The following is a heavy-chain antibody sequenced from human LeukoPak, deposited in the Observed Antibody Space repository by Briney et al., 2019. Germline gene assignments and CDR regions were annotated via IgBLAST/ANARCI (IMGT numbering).Heavy chain of an antibody. Sequence: APQKVSCKASGYTFTSYYMHWVRQAPGQGLEWLGILNPSDGSTWYAQQFQGRLTMTRDTSTNTVHMELSSLTYGDTAVYYCARGYAPVASDYWGQGTLVT. CDR3: ARGYAPVASDY. CDR2: LNPSDGST. V-gene: IGHV1-46*01. J-gene: IGHJ4*02. D-gene: IGHD3-16*01. CDR1: GYTFTSYY.